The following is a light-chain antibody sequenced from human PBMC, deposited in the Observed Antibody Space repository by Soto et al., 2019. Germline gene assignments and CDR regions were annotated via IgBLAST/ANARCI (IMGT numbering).Light chain of an antibody. Sequence: QSALTQPASVSGSPGQSITISCTGTSSDVGSYNLVSWYQQHPGKAPTLIIYEGTNRPSWVSNRFSGSKSGNTASLTISGLQAEDAAHYYCSSYAGRVVFGGGTKLTVL. CDR2: EGT. CDR3: SSYAGRVV. J-gene: IGLJ2*01. CDR1: SSDVGSYNL. V-gene: IGLV2-23*01.